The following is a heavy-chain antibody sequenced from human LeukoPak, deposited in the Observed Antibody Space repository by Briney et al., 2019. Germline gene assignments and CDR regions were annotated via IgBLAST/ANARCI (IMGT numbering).Heavy chain of an antibody. CDR2: ITDSGGAT. CDR1: GFTFSIYA. CDR3: ARNQQLGGHSYYYYGMDV. J-gene: IGHJ6*02. Sequence: SGGSLRLSCAASGFTFSIYAMSWVRQAPGKGLEWVSTITDSGGATYHADSVKGRFTISRDNSKNTLYLQMNSLRAEDTAVYYCARNQQLGGHSYYYYGMDVWGQGTTVTVSS. D-gene: IGHD3-16*01. V-gene: IGHV3-23*01.